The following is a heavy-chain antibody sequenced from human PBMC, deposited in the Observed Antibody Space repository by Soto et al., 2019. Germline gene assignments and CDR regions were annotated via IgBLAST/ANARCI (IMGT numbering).Heavy chain of an antibody. CDR1: GGTFSSYA. CDR3: ARGGYCSSTSHDAFDI. CDR2: IIPIFGTA. Sequence: SVKVSCKASGGTFSSYAISWVRQAPGQGLEWMGGIIPIFGTANYAQKFQGRVTITADESTSTAYMELSSLRSEDTAVYYCARGGYCSSTSHDAFDIWGQGTMVTVSS. J-gene: IGHJ3*02. V-gene: IGHV1-69*13. D-gene: IGHD2-2*03.